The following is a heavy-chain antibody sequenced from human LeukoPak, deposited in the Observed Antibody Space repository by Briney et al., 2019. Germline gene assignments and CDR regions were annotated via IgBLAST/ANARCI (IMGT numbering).Heavy chain of an antibody. CDR2: ISAYNGNT. J-gene: IGHJ6*02. V-gene: IGHV1-18*01. D-gene: IGHD3-22*01. Sequence: ASVKVSCKASGYTFTSYGISWVRQAPGQGLEWMGWISAYNGNTNYAQKLQGRVAMTTDTSTSTAYMELRSLRSDDTAVYYCARRSYYYDSSGYYERAVYYYYGMDVWGQGTTVTVSS. CDR1: GYTFTSYG. CDR3: ARRSYYYDSSGYYERAVYYYYGMDV.